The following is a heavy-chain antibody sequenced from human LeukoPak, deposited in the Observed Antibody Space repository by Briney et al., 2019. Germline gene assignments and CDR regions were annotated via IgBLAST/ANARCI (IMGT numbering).Heavy chain of an antibody. J-gene: IGHJ4*02. CDR2: ISYDGSNK. CDR1: GFTFSSYA. Sequence: GASLRLSCAASGFTFSSYAMHWVRQAPGKGLEWVAVISYDGSNKYYADSVKGRFTISRDNSKNTLYLQMNSLRAEDTAVYYCAKGFGRFLEWLFRGDTTSQSFDYWGQGTLVTVSS. CDR3: AKGFGRFLEWLFRGDTTSQSFDY. V-gene: IGHV3-30*04. D-gene: IGHD3-3*01.